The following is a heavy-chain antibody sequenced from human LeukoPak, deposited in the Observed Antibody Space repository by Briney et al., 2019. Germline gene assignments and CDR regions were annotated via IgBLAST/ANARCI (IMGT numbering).Heavy chain of an antibody. CDR1: GFTFSRYA. Sequence: GGSLRLSCLASGFTFSRYAMHWVRQAPGKGLEWVALISYAGDNKQYADSVKGRFNITRDDYRNMLHLQMDSLRPEDTAVYYCARDRRLQLEFFEYWGQGILVTVTS. V-gene: IGHV3-30-3*01. CDR3: ARDRRLQLEFFEY. D-gene: IGHD5-24*01. CDR2: ISYAGDNK. J-gene: IGHJ4*02.